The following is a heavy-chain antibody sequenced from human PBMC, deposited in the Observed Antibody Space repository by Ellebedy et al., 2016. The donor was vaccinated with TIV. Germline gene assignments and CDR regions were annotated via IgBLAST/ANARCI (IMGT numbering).Heavy chain of an antibody. CDR2: IWYDGSNK. V-gene: IGHV3-33*01. D-gene: IGHD5-18*01. CDR1: GFTFSSYG. Sequence: GESLKISCAASGFTFSSYGMHWVRQAPGKGLEWVAVIWYDGSNKYYADSVKGRFTISRDNSKDTLYLQMNSLSAEDTAVYYCARDLWQLWGFGAFDIWGQGTMVTVSS. CDR3: ARDLWQLWGFGAFDI. J-gene: IGHJ3*02.